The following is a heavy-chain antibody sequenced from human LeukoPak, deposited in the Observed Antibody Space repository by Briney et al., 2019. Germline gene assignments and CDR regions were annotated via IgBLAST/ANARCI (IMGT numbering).Heavy chain of an antibody. CDR3: AKDQSAWGAFDI. V-gene: IGHV3-23*01. Sequence: RSGGSLRLSCAASGFTFSSYAMSWVRQAPGKGLEWVSAISGSGGSTYYADSVKGRFTISRDNSKNTLYLQMNSLRAEDTAVYYCAKDQSAWGAFDIWGQGTMVTVSS. CDR2: ISGSGGST. D-gene: IGHD1-26*01. CDR1: GFTFSSYA. J-gene: IGHJ3*02.